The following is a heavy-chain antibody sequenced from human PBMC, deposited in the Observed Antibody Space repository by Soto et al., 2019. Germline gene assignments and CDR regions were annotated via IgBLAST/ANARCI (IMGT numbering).Heavy chain of an antibody. CDR1: GGSISSGGYY. D-gene: IGHD6-13*01. CDR2: IYYSGST. Sequence: SETLSLTCTVSGGSISSGGYYWSWIRQHPGKGLEWIGYIYYSGSTYYNPSLKSRVTISVDTSKNQFSLKLSSVTAADTAVYYCARGSARIAEAGTSWLDPWGQGTLVTVSS. V-gene: IGHV4-31*03. J-gene: IGHJ5*02. CDR3: ARGSARIAEAGTSWLDP.